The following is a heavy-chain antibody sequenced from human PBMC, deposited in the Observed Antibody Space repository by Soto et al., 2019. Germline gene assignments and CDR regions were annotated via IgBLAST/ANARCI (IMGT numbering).Heavy chain of an antibody. V-gene: IGHV3-23*01. Sequence: GGSLRLSCAASGFTFNTYAMTWVRQAPGKGLEWVADISGSGDRTYFADSVKGRFTISRDNSKNMLWLQMNSLRAEDTAVYYCAKETYCYGPQPGCYFDYWGQGTLVTVSS. CDR2: ISGSGDRT. J-gene: IGHJ4*02. CDR3: AKETYCYGPQPGCYFDY. CDR1: GFTFNTYA. D-gene: IGHD3-16*02.